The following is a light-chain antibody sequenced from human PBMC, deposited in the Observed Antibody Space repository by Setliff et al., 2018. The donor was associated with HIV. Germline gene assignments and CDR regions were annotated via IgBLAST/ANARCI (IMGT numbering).Light chain of an antibody. CDR3: CSYAGSHVL. Sequence: QSVLTQPASVSGSPGQSITISCTGTSSDVGSYNLVSWYQQHPGKAPKLMIYEVTKRPSGVSNRFSGSKSGNTASLTISGLQAEDEADYYCCSYAGSHVLFGGGT. V-gene: IGLV2-23*02. CDR1: SSDVGSYNL. CDR2: EVT. J-gene: IGLJ2*01.